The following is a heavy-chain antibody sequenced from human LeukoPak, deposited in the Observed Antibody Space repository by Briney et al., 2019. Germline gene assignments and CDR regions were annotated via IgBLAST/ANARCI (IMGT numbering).Heavy chain of an antibody. J-gene: IGHJ4*02. V-gene: IGHV4-38-2*02. D-gene: IGHD1-1*01. CDR3: ARWLEPFDY. Sequence: SETLSLTCTVSGYSISSDYYWGWIRQPPGKGLEWIGSIYHSGSTYYNPSLKSRVTISVDTSKNQFSLKLSSVTAADTAVYYCARWLEPFDYWGQGTLVTVSS. CDR1: GYSISSDYY. CDR2: IYHSGST.